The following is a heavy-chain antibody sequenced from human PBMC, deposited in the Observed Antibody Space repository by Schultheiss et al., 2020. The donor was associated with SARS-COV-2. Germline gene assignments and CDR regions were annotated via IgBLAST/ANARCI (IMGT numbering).Heavy chain of an antibody. V-gene: IGHV3-33*08. CDR3: ARDRGSGWTFDY. CDR1: GFTFSSYS. Sequence: GGSLRLSCAASGFTFSSYSMNWVRQAPGKGLEWVAVIWYDGSNKYYADSVKGRFTISRDNSKNTLYLQMNSLRAEDTAVYYCARDRGSGWTFDYWGQGTLVTVSS. CDR2: IWYDGSNK. D-gene: IGHD6-19*01. J-gene: IGHJ4*02.